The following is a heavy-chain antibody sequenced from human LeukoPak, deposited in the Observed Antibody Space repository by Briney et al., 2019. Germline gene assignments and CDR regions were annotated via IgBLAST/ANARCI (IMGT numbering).Heavy chain of an antibody. CDR3: AKVLSPYSGSYSIFDY. Sequence: PGRSLRLSCADSGFTFSTYGMHWVRQAPGKGLEWVAFISYDGSNKYYADSVKGRFTISRDNSKNTLYLQMNSLRAEDTAVYYCAKVLSPYSGSYSIFDYWGQGTLVTVSS. CDR2: ISYDGSNK. J-gene: IGHJ4*02. V-gene: IGHV3-30*18. D-gene: IGHD1-26*01. CDR1: GFTFSTYG.